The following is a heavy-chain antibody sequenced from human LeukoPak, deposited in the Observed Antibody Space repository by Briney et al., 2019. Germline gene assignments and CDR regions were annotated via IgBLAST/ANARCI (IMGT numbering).Heavy chain of an antibody. CDR2: ISVSGDT. D-gene: IGHD5-24*01. V-gene: IGHV3-23*01. CDR3: ARDSDGYNWADY. J-gene: IGHJ4*02. CDR1: GFTLSSYA. Sequence: GSLSLSCAASGFTLSSYAMSWVRQGPGKGLEWVSAISVSGDTYHADSVKGRFTISRDSSKNTLYLQMNSLRAEDTAVYYCARDSDGYNWADYWGQGTLVTVSS.